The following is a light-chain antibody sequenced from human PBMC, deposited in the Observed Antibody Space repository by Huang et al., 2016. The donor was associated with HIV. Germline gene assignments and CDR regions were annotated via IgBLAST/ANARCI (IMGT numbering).Light chain of an antibody. CDR2: RAS. J-gene: IGKJ4*01. Sequence: EVVMTQSPNTLSVSPGERATLSCRASQSISSNLAWYQQKPGQAPRLLIYRASARAAGVPARFSGSGSGTEFTPTISSLQSEDFAIYYCQQYNNWPPLTFGGGTKVEI. CDR1: QSISSN. CDR3: QQYNNWPPLT. V-gene: IGKV3-15*01.